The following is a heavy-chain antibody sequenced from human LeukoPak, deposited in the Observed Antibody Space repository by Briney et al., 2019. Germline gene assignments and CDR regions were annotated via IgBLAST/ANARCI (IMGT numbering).Heavy chain of an antibody. D-gene: IGHD1-26*01. CDR3: ARQIVGDTLAFDI. CDR1: GYSFNTHW. CDR2: IYPGVSDT. V-gene: IGHV5-51*01. J-gene: IGHJ3*02. Sequence: GESLEISCKGSGYSFNTHWIAWVRHMPGKGLEWMGIIYPGVSDTKYSPSFEGQVTMSADKSISTAYLQWSSLKASDTAIYYCARQIVGDTLAFDIWGQGTMVTVSS.